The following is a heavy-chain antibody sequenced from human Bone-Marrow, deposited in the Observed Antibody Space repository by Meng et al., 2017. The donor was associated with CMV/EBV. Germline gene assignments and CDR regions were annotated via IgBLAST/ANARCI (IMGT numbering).Heavy chain of an antibody. J-gene: IGHJ4*02. D-gene: IGHD6-6*01. CDR1: GYSISSGYY. CDR2: IYYSGST. CDR3: ARDGIAYSSSSGFDY. Sequence: SETLSLTCTVSGYSISSGYYWGWIRQPPGKGLEWIGNIYYSGSTNYNPSLKSRVTISVDTSKNQFSLKLSSVTAADTAVYYCARDGIAYSSSSGFDYWGQGTLVTVSS. V-gene: IGHV4-38-2*02.